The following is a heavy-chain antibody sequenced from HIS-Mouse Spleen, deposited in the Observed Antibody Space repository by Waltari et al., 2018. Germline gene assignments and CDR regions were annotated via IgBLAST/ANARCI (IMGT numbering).Heavy chain of an antibody. CDR3: ARVYCSSTSCYPNWFDP. D-gene: IGHD2-2*01. V-gene: IGHV4-59*13. CDR1: GGSISSYH. Sequence: QVQLQESGPGLVKPSETLSLTCTVSGGSISSYHWSWFRQPPGKGLEWNGYIYYSGSTNYNPSLKSRVTISVDTSKNQFSLKLSSVTAADTAVYYCARVYCSSTSCYPNWFDPWGQGTLVTVSS. CDR2: IYYSGST. J-gene: IGHJ5*02.